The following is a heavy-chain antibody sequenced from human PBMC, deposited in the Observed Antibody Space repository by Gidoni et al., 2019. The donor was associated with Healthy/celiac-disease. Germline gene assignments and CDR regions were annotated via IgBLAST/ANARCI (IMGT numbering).Heavy chain of an antibody. D-gene: IGHD4-17*01. CDR2: IDPSDSYT. Sequence: EVQLVQSGAEVKKPGESLRISCKGSGYSFTSYWISWVRQMPGKGLEWMGRIDPSDSYTNYSPSFQGHVTISADKSISTAYLQWSSLKASDTAMYYCARREVYYGDARYYYYGMDVWGQGTTVTVSS. CDR1: GYSFTSYW. CDR3: ARREVYYGDARYYYYGMDV. J-gene: IGHJ6*02. V-gene: IGHV5-10-1*03.